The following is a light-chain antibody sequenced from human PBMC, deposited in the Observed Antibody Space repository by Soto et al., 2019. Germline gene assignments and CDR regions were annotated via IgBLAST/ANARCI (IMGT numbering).Light chain of an antibody. Sequence: QSVLTQPPSVSAAPGQKVTISCSGSSSNIGNNYVSWYQQLPGTAPKLLIYENNKRPSGIPDRFSGSKSGTSATLGITGLQTGDEAYYYRGTWDNSLSPEWVFGTGTKVTVL. CDR1: SSNIGNNY. J-gene: IGLJ1*01. CDR2: ENN. CDR3: GTWDNSLSPEWV. V-gene: IGLV1-51*02.